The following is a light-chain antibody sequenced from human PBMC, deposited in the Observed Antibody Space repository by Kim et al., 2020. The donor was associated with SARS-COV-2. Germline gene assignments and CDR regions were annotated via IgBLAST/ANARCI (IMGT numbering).Light chain of an antibody. J-gene: IGKJ4*01. CDR3: QQRSNWPLT. CDR2: DAS. CDR1: QSVSTY. V-gene: IGKV3-11*01. Sequence: EIVLTQSPATLSLSPGERVTLSCRASQSVSTYLAWYQQKPGQAPRLLIYDASNRATGIPARFSGSGSGTDFTLTISSLEPEDSAVYYCQQRSNWPLTFGGGTKVDIK.